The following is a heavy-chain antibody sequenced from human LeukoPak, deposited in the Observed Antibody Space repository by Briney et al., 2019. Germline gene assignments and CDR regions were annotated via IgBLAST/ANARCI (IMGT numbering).Heavy chain of an antibody. Sequence: SETLSLTCSVSGGSMCNYYWTWMRQPPGKGLEWVGYIYYSGSPNYSPSLKSRVTISVDTSKNQFSLKLSSVTAADTAVYYCARLRDYGSGTYYNDYWGQGTLVTVSS. J-gene: IGHJ4*02. V-gene: IGHV4-59*08. CDR3: ARLRDYGSGTYYNDY. CDR2: IYYSGSP. D-gene: IGHD3-10*01. CDR1: GGSMCNYY.